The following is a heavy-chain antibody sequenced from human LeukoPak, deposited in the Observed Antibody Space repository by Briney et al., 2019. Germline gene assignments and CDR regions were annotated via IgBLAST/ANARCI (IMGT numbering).Heavy chain of an antibody. CDR1: GGSISSGSYY. CDR2: IYTSGNT. J-gene: IGHJ5*02. CDR3: ARVGSSGWYVGNWFDP. V-gene: IGHV4-61*02. Sequence: SETLSLTCTVSGGSISSGSYYWSWIRQPAGKGLEWIGRIYTSGNTNYNPSLKSRVTISVDTSKNQFSLKLSSVTAADTAVYYCARVGSSGWYVGNWFDPWGQGTLVTVSS. D-gene: IGHD6-19*01.